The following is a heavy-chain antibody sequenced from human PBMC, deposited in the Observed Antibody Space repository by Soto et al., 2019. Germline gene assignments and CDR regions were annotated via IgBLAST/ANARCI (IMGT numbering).Heavy chain of an antibody. CDR2: IIPIFGTA. D-gene: IGHD4-17*01. V-gene: IGHV1-69*06. J-gene: IGHJ4*02. CDR3: ARLYYPTVTTYYFDY. Sequence: GASVKVSCKASGGTFSSYSISWVQQAPGQGLEWMGGIIPIFGTANYAQKFQGRVTISVDTSKNQFSLKLSSVTAADTAVYYCARLYYPTVTTYYFDYWGQGTLVTVSS. CDR1: GGTFSSYS.